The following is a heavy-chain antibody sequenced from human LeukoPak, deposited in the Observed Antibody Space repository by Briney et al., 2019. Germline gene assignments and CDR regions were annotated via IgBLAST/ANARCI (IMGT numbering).Heavy chain of an antibody. CDR1: GASISSGGYY. V-gene: IGHV4-30-4*01. CDR3: ARDGYNSGYFDY. D-gene: IGHD5-24*01. CDR2: IYYSRST. Sequence: SETLSLTCTVSGASISSGGYYWNWIRQPPGKGLEWIGYIYYSRSTSYSPSLKSRLTISVDTSKNQFSLKLSSVTAADTAVYYCARDGYNSGYFDYWGQGTLVTVSS. J-gene: IGHJ4*02.